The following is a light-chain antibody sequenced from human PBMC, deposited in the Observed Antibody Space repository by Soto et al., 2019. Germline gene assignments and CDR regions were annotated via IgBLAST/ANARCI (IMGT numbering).Light chain of an antibody. CDR2: GAS. CDR1: PLVRSSY. J-gene: IGKJ5*01. V-gene: IGKV3D-15*01. Sequence: VVQKSPGTLSLSPGARSSLSGRGRPLVRSSYLAWYQQRPGQAPRLLIYGASTRATGIPVRFSGSGSGTEFTLTISGLQSEDFGVYLCQQYNNWPPITFGQGTRLEIK. CDR3: QQYNNWPPIT.